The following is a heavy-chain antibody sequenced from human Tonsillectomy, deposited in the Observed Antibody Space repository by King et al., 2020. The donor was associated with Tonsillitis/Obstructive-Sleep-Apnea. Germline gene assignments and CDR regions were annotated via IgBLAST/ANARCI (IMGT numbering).Heavy chain of an antibody. J-gene: IGHJ6*03. D-gene: IGHD2-2*02. CDR3: ALGVPAAIQHYYYYYMDV. V-gene: IGHV4-34*01. CDR2: INHSGST. CDR1: GGSFSGYY. Sequence: VQLTQWGAGLLKPSETLSLTCAVYGGSFSGYYWSWIRQPPGKGLEWIGEINHSGSTNYNPSLKSRVTISVDTSKNQFSLKLSSVTAADTAVYYCALGVPAAIQHYYYYYMDVWGKGTPVTVSS.